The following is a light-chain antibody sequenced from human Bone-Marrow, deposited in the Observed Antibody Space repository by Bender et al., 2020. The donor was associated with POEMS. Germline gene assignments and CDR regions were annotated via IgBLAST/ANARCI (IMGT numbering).Light chain of an antibody. CDR1: NTDTSYYKY. CDR2: DVS. Sequence: QSALTQPASVSGSPGQSITISCTGTNTDTSYYKYVVWYQQHPGTAPKVIIYDVSNRPSGVSNRFSGSKSGSTASLTISRLQAEDEADYYCSSYTTITTLVFGGGTKLTVL. V-gene: IGLV2-14*03. CDR3: SSYTTITTLV. J-gene: IGLJ2*01.